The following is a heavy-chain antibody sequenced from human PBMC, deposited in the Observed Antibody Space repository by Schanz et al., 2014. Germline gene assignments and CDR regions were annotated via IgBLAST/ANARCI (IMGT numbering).Heavy chain of an antibody. CDR2: INPSGGST. CDR3: ARGPLGTSP. Sequence: QVQLVQFGAEVKKPGSSVKVSCTASGGTFSSFGINWVRQAPGQGLEWMGMINPSGGSTTYAQKFQGRVTMTRDTSTSTVYMELSSLKSEDTAVYYCARGPLGTSPWGQGTLVTVSS. V-gene: IGHV1-46*01. CDR1: GGTFSSFG. J-gene: IGHJ5*02. D-gene: IGHD5-12*01.